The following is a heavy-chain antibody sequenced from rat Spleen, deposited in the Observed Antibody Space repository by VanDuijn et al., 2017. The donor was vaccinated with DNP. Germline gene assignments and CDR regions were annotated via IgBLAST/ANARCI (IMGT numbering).Heavy chain of an antibody. CDR1: GFTFSAYY. CDR3: ARPDY. V-gene: IGHV5-22*01. J-gene: IGHJ2*01. CDR2: IGSPAYAP. Sequence: EVQLVEYGGGLVQPGRSLKLSCAASGFTFSAYYVAWVRQAPAKGLEWVAYIGSPAYAPYYADSVKGRFTISRDNAKSTLYLQMNSLRSEDMATYYCARPDYWGQGVMVTVTS.